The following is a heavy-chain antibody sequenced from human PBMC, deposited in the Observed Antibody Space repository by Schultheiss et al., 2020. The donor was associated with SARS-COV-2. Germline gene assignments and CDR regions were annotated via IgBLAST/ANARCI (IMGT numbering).Heavy chain of an antibody. V-gene: IGHV3-23*01. CDR2: ISGSGGST. Sequence: GGSLRLSCAASGFTFSSYDMHWVRQAPGKGLEWVSAISGSGGSTYYADSVKGRFTISRDNSKNTLYLQMNSLRAEDTAVYYCAREGSGSYDFDYWGQGTLVTVSS. D-gene: IGHD1-26*01. J-gene: IGHJ4*02. CDR1: GFTFSSYD. CDR3: AREGSGSYDFDY.